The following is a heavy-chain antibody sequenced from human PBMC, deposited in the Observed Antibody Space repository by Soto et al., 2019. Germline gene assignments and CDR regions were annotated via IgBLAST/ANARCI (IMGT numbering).Heavy chain of an antibody. V-gene: IGHV3-9*01. CDR1: GFTFDDYA. CDR3: AKVHYYGSGSPFDAFDI. CDR2: ISWNSGSI. D-gene: IGHD3-10*01. Sequence: GGSLRLSCAASGFTFDDYAMHWVRQAPGKGLEWVSGISWNSGSIGYADSVKGRFTISRDNAKNSLYLQMNSLRAEDTALYYCAKVHYYGSGSPFDAFDIWGQGTMVTVSS. J-gene: IGHJ3*02.